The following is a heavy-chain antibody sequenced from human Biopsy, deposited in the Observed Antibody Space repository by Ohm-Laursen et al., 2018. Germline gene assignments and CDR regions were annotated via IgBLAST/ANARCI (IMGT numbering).Heavy chain of an antibody. D-gene: IGHD1-1*01. CDR2: INSMFGTT. J-gene: IGHJ4*02. CDR3: AKRGVERGRPLAY. CDR1: GGTFSSFG. V-gene: IGHV1-69*13. Sequence: SVKVSCKASGGTFSSFGISWVRQAPGQGLEWMGEINSMFGTTNYAQTFQGRVTITADESTSTAYMEVSSLRSEDTAVYYCAKRGVERGRPLAYWGQGTLVTVSP.